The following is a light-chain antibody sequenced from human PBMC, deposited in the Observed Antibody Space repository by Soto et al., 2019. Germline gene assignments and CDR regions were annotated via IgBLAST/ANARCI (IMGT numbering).Light chain of an antibody. CDR2: EVS. CDR1: SSDIGAYNY. V-gene: IGLV2-8*01. CDR3: SSYAGSNDPWV. J-gene: IGLJ3*02. Sequence: QSALTQPPSASGSPGQSVTISCTETSSDIGAYNYVSWYQQHPGKAPKLMIHEVSKRPAGVPDRFSGSKSGNTASLTVSGLQADDEADYYCSSYAGSNDPWVFGGGTQLTVL.